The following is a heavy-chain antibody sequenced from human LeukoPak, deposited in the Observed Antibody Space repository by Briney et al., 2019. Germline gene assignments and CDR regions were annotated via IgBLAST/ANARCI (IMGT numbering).Heavy chain of an antibody. CDR3: ARESRFGEQSADY. CDR2: INSDGSST. J-gene: IGHJ4*02. CDR1: GFTFTTYW. V-gene: IGHV3-74*01. Sequence: PGGSLRLSCAASGFTFTTYWMSWVRQAPGKGLVWVSRINSDGSSTSYADSVKGRFTISRDNAKNTLYLQMNSLRAEDTAVYYCARESRFGEQSADYWGQGTLVTVSS. D-gene: IGHD3-10*01.